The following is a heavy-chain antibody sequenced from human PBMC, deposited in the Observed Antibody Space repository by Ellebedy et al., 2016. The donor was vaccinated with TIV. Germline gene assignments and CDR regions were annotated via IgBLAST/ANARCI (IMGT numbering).Heavy chain of an antibody. V-gene: IGHV4-59*08. Sequence: MPSETLSLTCSVSGGSISSYYWTWIRQPPGKGLEWIGHIDYSGSTNYNPSLKSRVTISVDTSKNQFSLRLTSVTAADTAVYYCARRNCGSDCYGMDVWGQGTTVTVSS. D-gene: IGHD2-21*01. CDR2: IDYSGST. CDR3: ARRNCGSDCYGMDV. CDR1: GGSISSYY. J-gene: IGHJ6*02.